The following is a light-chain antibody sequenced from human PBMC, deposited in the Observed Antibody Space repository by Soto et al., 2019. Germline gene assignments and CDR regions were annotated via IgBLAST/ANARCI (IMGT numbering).Light chain of an antibody. Sequence: DIQMTQSPSSLSASVGDRVTITCRASQGISNYLAWYQQKPGKVPKLLIFAASTLQSGVPSRFSGSGSGTDFTLTIGSLQPEDVATYYCQKYNSAPWTFGQWTKVEIK. CDR3: QKYNSAPWT. CDR2: AAS. V-gene: IGKV1-27*01. CDR1: QGISNY. J-gene: IGKJ1*01.